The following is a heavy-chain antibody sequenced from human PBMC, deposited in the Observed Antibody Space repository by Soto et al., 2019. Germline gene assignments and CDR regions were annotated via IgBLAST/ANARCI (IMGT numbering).Heavy chain of an antibody. CDR1: GGTFSSYT. CDR2: IIPILGIA. Sequence: ASVKVSCTASGGTFSSYTISWVRQAPGQGLEWMGRIIPILGIANYAQKFQGRVTITADKSTSTAYMELSSLRSEDTAVYYCARDSIVGATHYFDYWGQGTLVTVS. D-gene: IGHD1-26*01. V-gene: IGHV1-69*04. CDR3: ARDSIVGATHYFDY. J-gene: IGHJ4*02.